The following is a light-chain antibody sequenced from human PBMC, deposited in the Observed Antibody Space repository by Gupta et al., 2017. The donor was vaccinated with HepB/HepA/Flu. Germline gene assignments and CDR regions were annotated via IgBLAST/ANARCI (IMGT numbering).Light chain of an antibody. CDR1: QGISSW. J-gene: IGKJ4*01. Sequence: DTQMTQSPSSLSASVGDRATITCRARQGISSWLDWYQQKREQAPKLLIYGEASWQSRVTSRFSGSGGETDIALTISSRQQEDFATSYCHQANSFRSLAFGRGTKVEIK. CDR2: GEA. V-gene: IGKV1D-12*01. CDR3: HQANSFRSLA.